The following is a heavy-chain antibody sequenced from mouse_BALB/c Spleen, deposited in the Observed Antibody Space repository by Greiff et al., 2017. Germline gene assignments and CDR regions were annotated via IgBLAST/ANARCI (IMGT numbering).Heavy chain of an antibody. D-gene: IGHD1-2*01. CDR3: TRDGFITTAKAWFAY. V-gene: IGHV1-5*01. Sequence: EVQLQQSGTVLARPGASVKMSCKASGYSFTSYWMHWVKQRPGQGLEWIGAIYPGNSDTSYNQKFKGKAKLTAVTSASTAYMELSSLTNEDSAVYYCTRDGFITTAKAWFAYWGQGTLVTVSA. J-gene: IGHJ3*01. CDR1: GYSFTSYW. CDR2: IYPGNSDT.